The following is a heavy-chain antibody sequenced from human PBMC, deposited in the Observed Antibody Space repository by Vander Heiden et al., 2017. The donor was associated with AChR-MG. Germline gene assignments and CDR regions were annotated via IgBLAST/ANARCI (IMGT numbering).Heavy chain of an antibody. Sequence: QVQLQESGPGLVKPSETLSLTCTVSGGSISSYYWSWIRQPPGKGLEWIGYIYYSGSTNYNPSLKSRVTISVDTSKNQFSLKLSSVTAADTAVYYCARGTSIAARPIDYWGQGTLVTVSS. J-gene: IGHJ4*02. D-gene: IGHD6-6*01. CDR2: IYYSGST. V-gene: IGHV4-59*01. CDR1: GGSISSYY. CDR3: ARGTSIAARPIDY.